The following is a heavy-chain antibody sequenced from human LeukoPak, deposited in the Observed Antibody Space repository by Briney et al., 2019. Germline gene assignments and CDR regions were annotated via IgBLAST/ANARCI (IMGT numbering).Heavy chain of an antibody. V-gene: IGHV1-69*15. CDR2: IIPVFGTA. CDR3: ARGPRATYYYDSSGFDGAFEV. Sequence: SVKVSCKASRVTFSSYSVSWVRQAPGQGPGWMGRIIPVFGTANYAQQFHGRVVITADESTSTVHMEMSSLRSDDTAMYYCARGPRATYYYDSSGFDGAFEVWGQGTMVTVSS. CDR1: RVTFSSYS. D-gene: IGHD3-22*01. J-gene: IGHJ3*01.